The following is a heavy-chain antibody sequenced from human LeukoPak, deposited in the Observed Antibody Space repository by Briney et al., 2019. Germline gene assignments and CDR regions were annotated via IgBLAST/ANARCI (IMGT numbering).Heavy chain of an antibody. CDR3: ARVPGTEGSNYVYFDL. Sequence: PGGSLRLSCAASGFTFSDYYMSWIRQAPGKGLEWVSYISSSSSYTNYADSVKGRFTVSRDNAKNSLYLQMNSLRAEDTAVYYCARVPGTEGSNYVYFDLWGRGTLVTVSS. CDR2: ISSSSSYT. D-gene: IGHD5-24*01. CDR1: GFTFSDYY. J-gene: IGHJ2*01. V-gene: IGHV3-11*06.